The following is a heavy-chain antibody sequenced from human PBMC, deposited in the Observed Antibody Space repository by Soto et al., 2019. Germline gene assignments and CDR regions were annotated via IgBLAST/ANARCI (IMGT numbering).Heavy chain of an antibody. CDR3: AKSGRATVVEYFQH. CDR2: ISGSGGST. V-gene: IGHV3-23*01. J-gene: IGHJ1*01. Sequence: EVQLLESGGGLVQPGGSLRLSCAASGFTFSSYAMSWVRQAPGKGLEWVSAISGSGGSTYYADSVKGRFTISRDNSKNTLDLQMNRLRAEDTAVYYCAKSGRATVVEYFQHWGQGTLVTVSS. D-gene: IGHD4-17*01. CDR1: GFTFSSYA.